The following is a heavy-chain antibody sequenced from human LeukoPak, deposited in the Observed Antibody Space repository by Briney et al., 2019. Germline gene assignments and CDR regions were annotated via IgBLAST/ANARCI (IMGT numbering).Heavy chain of an antibody. CDR2: IYYSGSA. CDR3: ARVVGGDYGYYYFGMDV. CDR1: GGAISTYD. D-gene: IGHD4-17*01. J-gene: IGHJ6*02. Sequence: SETLSLTCTVSGGAISTYDWTWIRQPPGKGLEWIGYIYYSGSANYNPSLQSRVTISVDTSKNQFSLKLSSVTAADTAVYYCARVVGGDYGYYYFGMDVWGQGTTVTVSS. V-gene: IGHV4-59*01.